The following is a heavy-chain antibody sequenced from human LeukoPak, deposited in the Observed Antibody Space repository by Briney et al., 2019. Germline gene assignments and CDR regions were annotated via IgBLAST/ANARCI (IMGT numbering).Heavy chain of an antibody. D-gene: IGHD3-3*01. CDR2: IIPIFGTA. J-gene: IGHJ3*02. CDR3: ARDLAITIFGVVIRTDAFDI. V-gene: IGHV1-69*13. CDR1: GGTFSSYA. Sequence: SVKVSCKASGGTFSSYAISWVRQAPGQGLEWMGGIIPIFGTANYAQKFQGRVTITADESTSTAYMELSSLRSEDTAVYYCARDLAITIFGVVIRTDAFDIWGQGTMITVSS.